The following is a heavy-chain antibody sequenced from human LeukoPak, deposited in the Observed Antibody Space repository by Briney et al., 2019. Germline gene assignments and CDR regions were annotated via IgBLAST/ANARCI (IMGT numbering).Heavy chain of an antibody. CDR3: ARLARKTQRVVNVSDY. D-gene: IGHD2-15*01. Sequence: ASVKVSCKASGYTFTSYDINWVRQATGQGLEWMGWMNPNSGNTGYAQKFQGRVTMTRNTSISTAYMELSNLRSEDTAVYYCARLARKTQRVVNVSDYWAREPWSPSPQ. J-gene: IGHJ4*02. V-gene: IGHV1-8*01. CDR2: MNPNSGNT. CDR1: GYTFTSYD.